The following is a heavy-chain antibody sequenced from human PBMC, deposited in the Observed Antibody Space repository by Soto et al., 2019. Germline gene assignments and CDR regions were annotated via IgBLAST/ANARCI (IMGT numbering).Heavy chain of an antibody. V-gene: IGHV3-33*06. J-gene: IGHJ5*02. Sequence: QVQLVESGGGVVQPGRSLRLSCVASGFTFYNYGMHWVRQAPGKGLEWVAAIWPDGDIEHYPDSVKGRFTISRDNSRNTLYLQMNSLRAEATAMDYGAKVDIVATTQMGWFDPWGQGALVIVSS. CDR1: GFTFYNYG. D-gene: IGHD5-12*01. CDR2: IWPDGDIE. CDR3: AKVDIVATTQMGWFDP.